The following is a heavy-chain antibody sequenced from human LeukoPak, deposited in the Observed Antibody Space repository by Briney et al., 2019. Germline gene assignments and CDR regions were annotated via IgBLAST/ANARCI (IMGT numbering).Heavy chain of an antibody. J-gene: IGHJ4*02. CDR3: ARHGQMGWDYRGLDY. CDR1: GGSISSSSYY. CDR2: IYYSGST. D-gene: IGHD1-7*01. Sequence: SETLSLTCTVSGGSISSSSYYWGWIRQPPGKGLEWIGSIYYSGSTYYNPSLKSRVTISVDTSKNQFSLKLSSVTAADTAVYYCARHGQMGWDYRGLDYWGQGTLVTVSS. V-gene: IGHV4-39*01.